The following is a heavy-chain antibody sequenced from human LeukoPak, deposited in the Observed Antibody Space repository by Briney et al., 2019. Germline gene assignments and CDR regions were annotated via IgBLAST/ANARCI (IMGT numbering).Heavy chain of an antibody. Sequence: PSETLSLACTVSGGSISSYYWSWIRQPPGKGLEWIGYIYYSGSTNYNPSLKSRVTMSVDTSKNQFSLKLSSVTAADTAVYYCARAPYSSSWYTYFDYWGQGTLVTVSS. D-gene: IGHD6-13*01. CDR1: GGSISSYY. CDR2: IYYSGST. CDR3: ARAPYSSSWYTYFDY. J-gene: IGHJ4*02. V-gene: IGHV4-59*12.